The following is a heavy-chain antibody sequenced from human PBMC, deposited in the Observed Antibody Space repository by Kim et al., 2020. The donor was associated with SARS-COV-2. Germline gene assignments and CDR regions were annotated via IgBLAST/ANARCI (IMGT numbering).Heavy chain of an antibody. CDR1: GFTFSNYA. J-gene: IGHJ3*02. Sequence: GGSLRLSCAASGFTFSNYAMNWVRQAPGKGLEWVSSIRGGGANPNYADSVKGRFTISRDNSKNTLYLQMTSLSGDDTAVYYCAKCRYTYGSDAFDIWGLG. CDR3: AKCRYTYGSDAFDI. CDR2: IRGGGANP. D-gene: IGHD5-18*01. V-gene: IGHV3-23*01.